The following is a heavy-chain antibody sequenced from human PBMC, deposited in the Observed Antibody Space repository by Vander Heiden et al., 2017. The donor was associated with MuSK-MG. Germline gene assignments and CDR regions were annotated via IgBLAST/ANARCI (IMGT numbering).Heavy chain of an antibody. V-gene: IGHV3-48*03. Sequence: EVQLVESGGGLVQPGASLRLSCAASGFTFSSYEMNWVRQAPGKGLEWVSYISSSGSTIYYADSVKGRFTISRDNAKDSLYLQMNSLRAEDTAVYYCARVRHSLDAFDIWGQGTMVTVSS. J-gene: IGHJ3*02. CDR2: ISSSGSTI. CDR1: GFTFSSYE. D-gene: IGHD5-18*01. CDR3: ARVRHSLDAFDI.